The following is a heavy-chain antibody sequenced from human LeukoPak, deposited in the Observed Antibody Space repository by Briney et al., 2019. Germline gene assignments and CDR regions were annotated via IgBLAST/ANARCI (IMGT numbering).Heavy chain of an antibody. CDR2: ITASSYI. Sequence: GGSLRLSCAASGFTFSTYSMSWVRQAPGKGLEWVSSITASSYIYYADFVEGRFTISRDNAKNSLYLQMNSLGAEDTAVYYCARAPTLTTTEFDDWGQGTLVTVSS. J-gene: IGHJ4*02. CDR3: ARAPTLTTTEFDD. V-gene: IGHV3-21*01. CDR1: GFTFSTYS. D-gene: IGHD4-17*01.